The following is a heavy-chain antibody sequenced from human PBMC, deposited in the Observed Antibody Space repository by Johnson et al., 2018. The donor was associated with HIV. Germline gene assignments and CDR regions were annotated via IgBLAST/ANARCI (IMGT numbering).Heavy chain of an antibody. J-gene: IGHJ3*02. V-gene: IGHV3-30*04. CDR1: GFTFSSYA. Sequence: QVQLVESGGGVVQPGRSLRLSCAASGFTFSSYAMHWVRQAPGKGLEWVAFISYDGSNKYYADSVKGRLTISRDNSKNPLYLQMNSLRAEDTAVYHCAREGYSNSWTRGAFDIWGQGTMVTVSS. D-gene: IGHD6-13*01. CDR2: ISYDGSNK. CDR3: AREGYSNSWTRGAFDI.